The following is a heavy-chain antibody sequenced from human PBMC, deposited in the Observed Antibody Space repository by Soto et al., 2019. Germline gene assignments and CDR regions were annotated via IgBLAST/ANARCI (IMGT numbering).Heavy chain of an antibody. CDR3: ARLSVYGDYVDFDY. CDR2: IWYDGSNK. D-gene: IGHD4-17*01. CDR1: GFTFSSYG. J-gene: IGHJ4*02. V-gene: IGHV3-33*01. Sequence: GGSLRLSCAASGFTFSSYGMHWVRQAPGKGLEWVAVIWYDGSNKYYADSVKGRFTISRDNSKNTLYLQMNSLRAEDTAVYYCARLSVYGDYVDFDYWGQGTLVTVSS.